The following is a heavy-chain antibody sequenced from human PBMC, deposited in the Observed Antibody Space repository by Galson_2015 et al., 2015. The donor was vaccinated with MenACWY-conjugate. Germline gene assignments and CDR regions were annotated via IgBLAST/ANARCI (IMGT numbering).Heavy chain of an antibody. CDR2: INPSGGST. D-gene: IGHD2-2*02. Sequence: SVKVSCKASGYTFTSYYMHWVRQAPGQGLEWMGIINPSGGSTSYAQKFQGKVTMTRDTSTSTVYMELSSLRSEDTAVYYCAREGPNIVVVPAAIVGEIDYWGQGTLVTVSS. J-gene: IGHJ4*02. CDR1: GYTFTSYY. V-gene: IGHV1-46*01. CDR3: AREGPNIVVVPAAIVGEIDY.